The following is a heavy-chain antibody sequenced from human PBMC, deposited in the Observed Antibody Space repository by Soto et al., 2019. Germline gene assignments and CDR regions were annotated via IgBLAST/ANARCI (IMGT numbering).Heavy chain of an antibody. Sequence: QVQLVQSGAEVKKPGASVKVSCKASGYTFTTYYIHWVRQAPGQGLEWIGVINPSGGSATYTQNFQDRVTMTRDTSTSTVTMELGSLTTDDTALYYCARSPLLGWPQSWHFDYWGQGALVTVSS. V-gene: IGHV1-46*01. CDR3: ARSPLLGWPQSWHFDY. CDR2: INPSGGSA. D-gene: IGHD1-26*01. J-gene: IGHJ4*02. CDR1: GYTFTTYY.